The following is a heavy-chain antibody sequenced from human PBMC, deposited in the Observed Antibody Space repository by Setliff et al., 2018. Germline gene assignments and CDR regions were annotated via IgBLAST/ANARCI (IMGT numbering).Heavy chain of an antibody. CDR3: AREPFTRVTSIVVVPAAAPY. CDR1: GGTFSSEV. J-gene: IGHJ4*02. Sequence: SVKVSCKASGGTFSSEVISWVRQAPGQGLEWMGGIIPILGIANYAQKFQGRVTITADKSTSTAYMELSSLRSEDTAVYYCAREPFTRVTSIVVVPAAAPYWGQGTLVTVSS. CDR2: IIPILGIA. V-gene: IGHV1-69*10. D-gene: IGHD2-2*01.